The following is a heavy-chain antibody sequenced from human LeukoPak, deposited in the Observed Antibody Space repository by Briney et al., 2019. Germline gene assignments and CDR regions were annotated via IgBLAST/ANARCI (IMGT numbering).Heavy chain of an antibody. V-gene: IGHV5-51*01. J-gene: IGHJ4*02. Sequence: GESLKISCKVSGYSFTNYWVAWVRQLPGKGLEWMGIIYPGDSDTRYSPSFQGQVTISADKSINTAYLQWNSLKASDTAMYYCARWGGYCTGGRCYPLYYFDSWGQGTLVTVSS. CDR2: IYPGDSDT. CDR3: ARWGGYCTGGRCYPLYYFDS. CDR1: GYSFTNYW. D-gene: IGHD2-15*01.